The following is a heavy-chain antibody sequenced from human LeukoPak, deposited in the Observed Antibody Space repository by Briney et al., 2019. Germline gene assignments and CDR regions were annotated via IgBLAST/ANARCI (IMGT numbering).Heavy chain of an antibody. CDR2: ISSSSSYI. CDR3: APGASIAAAGTKGHYFDY. CDR1: GFTFSSYS. J-gene: IGHJ4*02. D-gene: IGHD6-13*01. V-gene: IGHV3-21*01. Sequence: PGGSLRLSCAASGFTFSSYSMNWVRQAPGKGLEWVSSISSSSSYIYYAVSVKGRFTISRDNAKNSLYLQMNSLRAEDTAVYYCAPGASIAAAGTKGHYFDYWGQGTLVTVSS.